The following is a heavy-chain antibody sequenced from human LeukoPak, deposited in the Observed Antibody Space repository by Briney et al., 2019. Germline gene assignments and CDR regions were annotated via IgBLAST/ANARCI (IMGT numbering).Heavy chain of an antibody. V-gene: IGHV2-5*02. D-gene: IGHD5-18*01. CDR1: GVSLSTSGVG. J-gene: IGHJ3*02. CDR2: IYWDDDS. Sequence: SGPTLVKPTQTLTLTCSLSGVSLSTSGVGVGWIRQPPGEALEWLALIYWDDDSRYSPSLKSRLTIAKDTSKNQVVLTMTNMDSVDTGTYYCAHSQVYSYGSFHDAYDIWGLGTLVTVSS. CDR3: AHSQVYSYGSFHDAYDI.